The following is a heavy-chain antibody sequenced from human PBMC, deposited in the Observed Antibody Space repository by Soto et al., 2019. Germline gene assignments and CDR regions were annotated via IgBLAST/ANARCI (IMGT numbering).Heavy chain of an antibody. V-gene: IGHV4-59*01. CDR2: IYYSGST. J-gene: IGHJ4*02. CDR3: ARGYSSSPDNFDY. CDR1: GGSISSYY. D-gene: IGHD6-13*01. Sequence: QVQLQESGPGLVKPSETLSLTCTVSGGSISSYYWSWIRQPPGKGLEWIGYIYYSGSTNYNPSLKSRVTISVDTSKNQFSLKLSSVTAADTAVYYCARGYSSSPDNFDYWGQGTLVTVSS.